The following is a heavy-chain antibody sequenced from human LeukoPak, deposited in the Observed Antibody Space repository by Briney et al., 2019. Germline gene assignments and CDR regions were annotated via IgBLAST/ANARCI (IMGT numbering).Heavy chain of an antibody. D-gene: IGHD3-3*01. CDR2: IYYSGST. CDR3: ARGGSGYSGGFDY. CDR1: GGSISSYY. V-gene: IGHV4-59*01. Sequence: SETLSLTCTVSGGSISSYYWSWIRQPPGKGLEWIGYIYYSGSTNYNPSLKSRVTISVDTSKNQFSLKLSSVTAADTAVYYCARGGSGYSGGFDYWGQGTLVTVSS. J-gene: IGHJ4*02.